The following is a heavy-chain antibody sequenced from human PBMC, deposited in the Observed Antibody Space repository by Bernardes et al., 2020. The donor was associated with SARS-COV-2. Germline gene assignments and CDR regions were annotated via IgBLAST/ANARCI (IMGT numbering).Heavy chain of an antibody. CDR2: ISAYNGNT. J-gene: IGHJ4*02. CDR1: GYTFTSYG. V-gene: IGHV1-18*04. CDR3: ASGSGSYYSQPFDY. Sequence: ASVKVSCKASGYTFTSYGISWVRQAPGQGLEWMGWISAYNGNTNYAQKLQGRVTMTTDTSTSTAYMELRSLRSDDTAVYYCASGSGSYYSQPFDYWGQGTLVTVSS. D-gene: IGHD3-10*01.